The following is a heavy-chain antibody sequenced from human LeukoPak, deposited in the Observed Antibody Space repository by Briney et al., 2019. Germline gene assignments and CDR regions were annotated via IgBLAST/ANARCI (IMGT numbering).Heavy chain of an antibody. CDR2: ISGYNGNT. CDR1: GYTFYNYG. Sequence: ASVKVSCKASGYTFYNYGISWMRPAPGQGLEWMGWISGYNGNTKYLQNLQGRVTVTTDTSTSTAYMKLRSLRSDDTAVYYCARDGVSASSFLYYWDQGTLVTVSS. J-gene: IGHJ4*02. CDR3: ARDGVSASSFLYY. V-gene: IGHV1-18*01. D-gene: IGHD3-3*01.